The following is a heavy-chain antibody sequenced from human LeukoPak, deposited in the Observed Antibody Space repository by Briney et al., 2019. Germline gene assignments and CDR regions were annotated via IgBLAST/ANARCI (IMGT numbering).Heavy chain of an antibody. CDR2: IKSKTDGGTT. J-gene: IGHJ4*02. CDR3: TTDLSGDYNIFDY. V-gene: IGHV3-15*01. Sequence: PGGSLRLSCAASGFTFSNAWMSWVRQAPGKGLEWVGRIKSKTDGGTTDYAAPVKGRFTISRDDSKNTLYPQMNSLKTEDTAVYYCTTDLSGDYNIFDYWGQGTLVTVSS. CDR1: GFTFSNAW. D-gene: IGHD4-17*01.